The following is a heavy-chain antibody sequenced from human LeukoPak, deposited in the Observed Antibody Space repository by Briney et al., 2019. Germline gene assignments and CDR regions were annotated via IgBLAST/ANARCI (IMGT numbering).Heavy chain of an antibody. CDR2: TIPIFATA. Sequence: GASVKVSCKASGGTFSTYAITRVRQAPGQGLEWMGGTIPIFATANYAQKFQGRVTITADESTSTAYMELSSLRSEDTAVYYCASGPNYYDSSGYPVLYFDYWGQGTPVTVSS. V-gene: IGHV1-69*01. CDR3: ASGPNYYDSSGYPVLYFDY. J-gene: IGHJ4*02. D-gene: IGHD3-22*01. CDR1: GGTFSTYA.